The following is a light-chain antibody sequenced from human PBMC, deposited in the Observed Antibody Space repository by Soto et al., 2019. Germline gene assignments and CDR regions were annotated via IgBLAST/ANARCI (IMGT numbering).Light chain of an antibody. Sequence: ILMTQSPSSFSASTGDRVSITCRATQDIGTYLAWYQQIPGKAPKLLIYDASTLQTGVPSRFSGSGSGTDFTLTISYLQSEDLGTYYCQQFYNYPRTFGQGTKVDIK. J-gene: IGKJ1*01. CDR1: QDIGTY. V-gene: IGKV1-8*01. CDR3: QQFYNYPRT. CDR2: DAS.